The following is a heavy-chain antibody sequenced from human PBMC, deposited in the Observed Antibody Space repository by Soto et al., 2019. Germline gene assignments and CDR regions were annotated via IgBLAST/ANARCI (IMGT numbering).Heavy chain of an antibody. CDR1: GDSIIGICH. D-gene: IGHD4-17*01. CDR2: IFHTGTT. Sequence: SETLSLTCAVSGDSIIGICHWAWIRQPPGRSLEWIASIFHTGTTYYTPSLKSRVTISLDKSEKQFSLKVPSLTAAATSVYYCESRDPGTSADYCSQGTLVTVSS. J-gene: IGHJ4*02. CDR3: ESRDPGTSADY. V-gene: IGHV4-38-2*01.